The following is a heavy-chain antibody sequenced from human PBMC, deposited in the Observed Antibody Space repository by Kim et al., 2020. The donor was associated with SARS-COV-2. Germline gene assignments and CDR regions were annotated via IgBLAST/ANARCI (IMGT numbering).Heavy chain of an antibody. Sequence: GGSLRLSCAASGFTFSSYEMNWVRQAPGKGLEWVSYISSSGSTIYYADSVKGRFTISRDNAKNSLYLQMNSLRAEDTAVYYCAKRIELLTGYYSEGAFDIWGQGKRVTVSS. D-gene: IGHD3-9*01. V-gene: IGHV3-48*03. CDR1: GFTFSSYE. CDR3: AKRIELLTGYYSEGAFDI. J-gene: IGHJ3*02. CDR2: ISSSGSTI.